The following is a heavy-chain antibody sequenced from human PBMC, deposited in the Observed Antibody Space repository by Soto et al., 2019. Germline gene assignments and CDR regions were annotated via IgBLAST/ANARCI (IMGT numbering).Heavy chain of an antibody. Sequence: SETLSLTCTVSGGSISTYYWGWIRQPPGKGLEWIGYIYYSGSTNYNPSLKSRVTISVDTSKNQFSLKLSSVTAADTAVYYCASLVVPAARGWFDPWGQGTLVTVSS. V-gene: IGHV4-59*08. CDR3: ASLVVPAARGWFDP. CDR2: IYYSGST. D-gene: IGHD2-2*01. CDR1: GGSISTYY. J-gene: IGHJ5*02.